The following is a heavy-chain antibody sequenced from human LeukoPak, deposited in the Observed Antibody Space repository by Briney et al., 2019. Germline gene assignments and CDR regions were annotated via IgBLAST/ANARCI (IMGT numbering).Heavy chain of an antibody. V-gene: IGHV1-2*02. Sequence: EASVKVSCKASGYTFTGYYMHWVRQAPGQGLEWMGWINPNSGGTNYAQKFQGRVTMTRDTSISTAYMELSRLRSDDTAVYYCARPSQDYYGSGSHGYYYYYYMDVWGKGTTVTVSS. CDR1: GYTFTGYY. D-gene: IGHD3-10*01. CDR2: INPNSGGT. J-gene: IGHJ6*03. CDR3: ARPSQDYYGSGSHGYYYYYYMDV.